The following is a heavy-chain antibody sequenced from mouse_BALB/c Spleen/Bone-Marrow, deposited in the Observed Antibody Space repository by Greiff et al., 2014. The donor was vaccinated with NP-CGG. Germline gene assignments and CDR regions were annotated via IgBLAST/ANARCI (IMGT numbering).Heavy chain of an antibody. CDR3: ARGHYSMDY. V-gene: IGHV1-61*01. J-gene: IGHJ4*01. Sequence: VQLQQSGAELVRPGASVKLSCKASGYSFITYWMNWLKQRPGGGLEWIGMIHPSGSETRLNQKFNDKATLTVDESSSIVYMQLSSPTSEDSAVYYCARGHYSMDYWGQGTSVIVSS. CDR1: GYSFITYW. CDR2: IHPSGSET.